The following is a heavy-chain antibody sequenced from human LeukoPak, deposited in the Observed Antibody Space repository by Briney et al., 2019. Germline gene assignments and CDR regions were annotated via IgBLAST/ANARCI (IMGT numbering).Heavy chain of an antibody. V-gene: IGHV4-39*01. D-gene: IGHD3-10*01. CDR1: GGSISSSSYY. Sequence: PSETLSLTCTVSGGSISSSSYYWGWIRQPPGEGLEWIGSIYYSGSTYYNPSLKGRVTISVDTSKNQFSLKLSSVTAADTAVYYCARKYYGSGSYYKDINFDYWGQGTLVTVSS. J-gene: IGHJ4*02. CDR2: IYYSGST. CDR3: ARKYYGSGSYYKDINFDY.